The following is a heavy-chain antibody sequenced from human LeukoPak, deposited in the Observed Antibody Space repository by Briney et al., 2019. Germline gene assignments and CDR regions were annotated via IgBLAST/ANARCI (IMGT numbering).Heavy chain of an antibody. CDR2: ISNDGSTK. J-gene: IGHJ4*02. V-gene: IGHV3-30*04. Sequence: GRSLRLSCAASGFTFSSYPMHWVRQAPGKGLEWVAVISNDGSTKYYADSVKGRFTISRDNSKNTLYVQMNSLRAEDTAVYCCARGRGSGTTDYWGQGTLVTVSS. D-gene: IGHD3-10*01. CDR3: ARGRGSGTTDY. CDR1: GFTFSSYP.